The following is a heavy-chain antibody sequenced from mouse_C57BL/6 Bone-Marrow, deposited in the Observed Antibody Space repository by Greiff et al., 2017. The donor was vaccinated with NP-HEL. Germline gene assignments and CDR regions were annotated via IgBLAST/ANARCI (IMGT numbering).Heavy chain of an antibody. CDR3: ANRPYYYGSSYGAMDY. D-gene: IGHD1-1*01. J-gene: IGHJ4*01. CDR1: GYTFTDHT. Sequence: QVQLKESDAELVKPGASVKISCKVSGYTFTDHTIHWMKQRPEQGLEWIGYIYPRDGSTKYNEKFKGKATLTADKSSSTAYMQLNSLTSEDSAVYFCANRPYYYGSSYGAMDYWGQGTSVTVSS. CDR2: IYPRDGST. V-gene: IGHV1-78*01.